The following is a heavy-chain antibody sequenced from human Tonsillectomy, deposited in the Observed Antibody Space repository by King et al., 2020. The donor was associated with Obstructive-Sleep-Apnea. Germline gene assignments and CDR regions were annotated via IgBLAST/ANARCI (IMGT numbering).Heavy chain of an antibody. V-gene: IGHV3-30-3*01. CDR1: GFTFSTYA. D-gene: IGHD3-22*01. J-gene: IGHJ4*02. CDR2: ISYDGNNK. CDR3: VREESRVVAFDY. Sequence: VQLVESGGGVAQPGRSLRLSCAASGFTFSTYAMHWVRQAPGKGLEWVAVISYDGNNKNYADSVKGRFSISRDNSKDTMYLQMNSLRAEDSAVYYCVREESRVVAFDYWGQGTLVTVSS.